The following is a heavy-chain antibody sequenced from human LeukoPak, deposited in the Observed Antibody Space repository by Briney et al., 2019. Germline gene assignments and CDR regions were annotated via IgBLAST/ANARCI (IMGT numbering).Heavy chain of an antibody. Sequence: GRSLRLSCTASGFTFGDYAMSWVRQAPGKGLEWVGFIRSKAYGGTTEYAASVKGRFTISRDDSKGIAYLQMNSLKTEDIAVYYCTRYKRGYSYGYFDYWGQGTLVTVSS. D-gene: IGHD5-18*01. CDR3: TRYKRGYSYGYFDY. CDR1: GFTFGDYA. J-gene: IGHJ4*02. V-gene: IGHV3-49*04. CDR2: IRSKAYGGTT.